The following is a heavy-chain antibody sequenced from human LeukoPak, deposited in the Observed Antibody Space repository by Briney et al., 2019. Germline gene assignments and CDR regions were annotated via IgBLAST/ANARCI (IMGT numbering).Heavy chain of an antibody. Sequence: SETLSLTCTVSGGSISSGSYYWSWIRQPAGKGLEWIGRIYTSGSTNYNPSLKSRVTISVDTSKNQFSLKLSSVTAADTAVYYCARFIVVVPAATAFFDYWGQGTLVTVSS. V-gene: IGHV4-61*02. J-gene: IGHJ4*02. CDR2: IYTSGST. CDR1: GGSISSGSYY. D-gene: IGHD2-2*01. CDR3: ARFIVVVPAATAFFDY.